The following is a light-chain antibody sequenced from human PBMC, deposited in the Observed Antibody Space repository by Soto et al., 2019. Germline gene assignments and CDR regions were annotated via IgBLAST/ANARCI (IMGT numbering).Light chain of an antibody. Sequence: QSVLTQPASVSGSPGQSITISCTGTSSDIGGYNSVSWYQQHPGKAPKFMIYDVTYRPSGVSNRFSGSKSGNTASLTISGLQAEDEADYYCSSYTSSSTWVFGGGTQLTVL. CDR2: DVT. J-gene: IGLJ3*02. CDR1: SSDIGGYNS. V-gene: IGLV2-14*03. CDR3: SSYTSSSTWV.